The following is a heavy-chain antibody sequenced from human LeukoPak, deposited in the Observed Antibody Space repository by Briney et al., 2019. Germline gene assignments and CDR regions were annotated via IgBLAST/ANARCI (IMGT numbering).Heavy chain of an antibody. CDR1: GFTFSDYH. J-gene: IGHJ4*02. D-gene: IGHD1-26*01. Sequence: GGSLRLSCAASGFTFSDYHMSWIRQAPGKGLEWVSYISSSGGTISYADSVKGRFTISRDNAKNSLYLQMNSLRVEDTAVYYCAKDREVVGATSQYYFDYWGQGTLVTVSS. CDR2: ISSSGGTI. V-gene: IGHV3-11*01. CDR3: AKDREVVGATSQYYFDY.